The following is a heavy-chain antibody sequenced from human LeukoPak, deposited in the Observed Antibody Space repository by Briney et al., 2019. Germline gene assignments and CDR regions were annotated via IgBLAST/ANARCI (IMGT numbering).Heavy chain of an antibody. J-gene: IGHJ3*02. V-gene: IGHV4-59*08. CDR2: SYYSGST. D-gene: IGHD6-6*01. CDR3: ARQSIAARRAFDI. Sequence: SETLSLTRSVSGGSISSYYWSWIRQPPEKGLEYIGYSYYSGSTDYNPSLKSRVTISVDTSNQFSLMLTSVTAADTAVYYCARQSIAARRAFDIWGQGTMVTVSS. CDR1: GGSISSYY.